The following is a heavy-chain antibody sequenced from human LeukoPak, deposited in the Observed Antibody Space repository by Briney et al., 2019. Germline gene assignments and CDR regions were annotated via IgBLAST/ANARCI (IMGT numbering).Heavy chain of an antibody. CDR3: ARDRGSSGLNFDY. CDR1: GFTVSSNY. V-gene: IGHV3-53*01. Sequence: TGGSLRLSCAASGFTVSSNYMSWVRQAPGKGLEWVSDIYSGGSTYYADSVKGRFTISRDNSKNTPYLQMNSLRAEDTAVYYCARDRGSSGLNFDYWGRGTLVTVSS. CDR2: IYSGGST. J-gene: IGHJ4*02. D-gene: IGHD3-22*01.